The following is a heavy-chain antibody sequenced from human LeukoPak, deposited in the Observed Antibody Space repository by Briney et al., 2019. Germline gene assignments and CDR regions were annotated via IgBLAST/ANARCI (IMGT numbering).Heavy chain of an antibody. D-gene: IGHD3-22*01. J-gene: IGHJ4*02. V-gene: IGHV1-69*04. CDR3: AREGPRVYYDSSGTFDY. CDR2: IIPILGIA. Sequence: GASVKVSCKASGGTFSSYAISWVRQAPGQGLEWMGRIIPILGIANYAQKFQGRVTITADKSTSTAYMELSSLRSEDTAVYYCAREGPRVYYDSSGTFDYWGQGTLVTVSS. CDR1: GGTFSSYA.